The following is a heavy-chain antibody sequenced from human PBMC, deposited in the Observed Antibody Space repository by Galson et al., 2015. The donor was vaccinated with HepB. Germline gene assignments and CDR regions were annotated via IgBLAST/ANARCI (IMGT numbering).Heavy chain of an antibody. J-gene: IGHJ4*02. CDR2: IKQDGSEK. CDR1: GFTFSSYW. V-gene: IGHV3-7*01. Sequence: SLRLSCAASGFTFSSYWMSWVRQAPGKGLEWVANIKQDGSEKYYVDSVKGRFTISRDNAKNSLYLQMNSLRAEDTAVYYCARVSGSSWMGVLGDFDFWARESWSPSPQ. CDR3: ARVSGSSWMGVLGDFDF. D-gene: IGHD6-13*01.